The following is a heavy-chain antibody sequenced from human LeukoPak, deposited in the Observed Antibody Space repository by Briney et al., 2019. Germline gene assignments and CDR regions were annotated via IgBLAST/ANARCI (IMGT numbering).Heavy chain of an antibody. CDR1: GFTFSTYG. D-gene: IGHD4-11*01. Sequence: GGSLRLSCAASGFTFSTYGMHWVRQAPGKGLEWVAVVSFDSNNLYYADSVKGRFTISRDNAKNTLYLQMNSLRAEDTAVYYCARVTTTFDSWGQGTLVTVSS. CDR3: ARVTTTFDS. CDR2: VSFDSNNL. J-gene: IGHJ4*02. V-gene: IGHV3-33*05.